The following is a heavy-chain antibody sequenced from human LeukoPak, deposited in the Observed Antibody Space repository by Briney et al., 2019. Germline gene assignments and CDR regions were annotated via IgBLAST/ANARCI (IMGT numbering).Heavy chain of an antibody. CDR3: AGSRIGYSDSSGFFDS. CDR1: GGSISSYY. V-gene: IGHV4-59*06. Sequence: NSSETLSLTCTVSGGSISSYYWSWIRQHPGKGLEWIGYIHYSGSTYYSPSLKSRVTISVDTSKNQFSLKLSSVTAADTAVYYCAGSRIGYSDSSGFFDSWGQGTLVTVSS. CDR2: IHYSGST. J-gene: IGHJ4*02. D-gene: IGHD3-22*01.